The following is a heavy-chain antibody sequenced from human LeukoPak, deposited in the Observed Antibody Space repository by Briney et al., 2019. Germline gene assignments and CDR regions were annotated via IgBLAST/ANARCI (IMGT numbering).Heavy chain of an antibody. Sequence: ASVKVSCKASGYTFTSYDINWVRQATGQGPEWMGWMNPNSGNTGYAQKFQGRVTMTRNTSISTAYMELSSLRSEDTAVYYCARGGSITMVRGAYTRGNWFDPWGQGTLVTVSS. CDR1: GYTFTSYD. CDR3: ARGGSITMVRGAYTRGNWFDP. J-gene: IGHJ5*02. D-gene: IGHD3-10*01. CDR2: MNPNSGNT. V-gene: IGHV1-8*01.